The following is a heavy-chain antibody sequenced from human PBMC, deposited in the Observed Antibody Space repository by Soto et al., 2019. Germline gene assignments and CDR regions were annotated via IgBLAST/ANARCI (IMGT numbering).Heavy chain of an antibody. CDR1: GGSISSYY. CDR3: ARSDYYDSSGALDY. CDR2: FYYSGST. Sequence: PSETLSLTCTVSGGSISSYYWSWIRQPPGKGLEWIGYFYYSGSTNYNPSLKSRVTISVDTSKNQFSLKLSSVTAADTAVYYCARSDYYDSSGALDYWGQGTLFTVS. V-gene: IGHV4-59*01. D-gene: IGHD3-22*01. J-gene: IGHJ4*02.